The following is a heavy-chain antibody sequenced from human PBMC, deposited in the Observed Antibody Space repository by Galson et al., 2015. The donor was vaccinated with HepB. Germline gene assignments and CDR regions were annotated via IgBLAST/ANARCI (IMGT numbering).Heavy chain of an antibody. CDR1: GYIFSHHS. CDR3: ARDPSNTSGRWVYLDY. V-gene: IGHV1-18*01. Sequence: SVKVCCKASGYIFSHHSITWVRQAPGQGLEWVGWISNYNGDTNYDQKFQGRVTMTTDTPTTTAYMELRSLTSDDTAVYYCARDPSNTSGRWVYLDYWGQGTLVTVSS. D-gene: IGHD6-19*01. J-gene: IGHJ4*02. CDR2: ISNYNGDT.